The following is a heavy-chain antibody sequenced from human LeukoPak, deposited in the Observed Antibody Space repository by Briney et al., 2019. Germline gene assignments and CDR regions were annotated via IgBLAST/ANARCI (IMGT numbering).Heavy chain of an antibody. D-gene: IGHD3-22*01. Sequence: TSETLSLTCAVSGGSISSGGYSWSWIRQPPGKGLEWIGYIYHSGSTYYNPSLKSRVTISVDRSKNQFSLKLSSVTAADTAVYFCARGPDSSGYYYFDYWGQGTLVTVSS. CDR1: GGSISSGGYS. J-gene: IGHJ4*02. V-gene: IGHV4-30-2*01. CDR3: ARGPDSSGYYYFDY. CDR2: IYHSGST.